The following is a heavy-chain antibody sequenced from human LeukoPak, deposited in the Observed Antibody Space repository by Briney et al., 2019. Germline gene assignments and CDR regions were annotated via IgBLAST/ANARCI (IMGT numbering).Heavy chain of an antibody. J-gene: IGHJ4*02. Sequence: ASVKVSCKASGYSFTSFDINWVRQAPGQGLEWMGWMNPNSGNTGYAQKFQGRVTLTRSTSITTAYMELSSLTSEDTAVYYCARQSLDGGSCYDYWGQGTPVAVPS. CDR2: MNPNSGNT. CDR3: ARQSLDGGSCYDY. D-gene: IGHD2-15*01. CDR1: GYSFTSFD. V-gene: IGHV1-8*01.